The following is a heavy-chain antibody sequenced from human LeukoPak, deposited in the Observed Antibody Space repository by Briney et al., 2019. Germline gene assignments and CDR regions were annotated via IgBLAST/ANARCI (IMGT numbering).Heavy chain of an antibody. CDR3: LVILTEPTSPSPDGLDI. CDR1: GFTFSSYS. V-gene: IGHV3-21*01. Sequence: NPGGSLRLSCAASGFTFSSYSMNWVRQAPGKGLEWVSSISSSSSYIYYADSVKGRFTISRDNAKKTLYLQMNSLRVEDTAVYYCLVILTEPTSPSPDGLDIWGQGTMVTVSS. D-gene: IGHD2-15*01. J-gene: IGHJ3*02. CDR2: ISSSSSYI.